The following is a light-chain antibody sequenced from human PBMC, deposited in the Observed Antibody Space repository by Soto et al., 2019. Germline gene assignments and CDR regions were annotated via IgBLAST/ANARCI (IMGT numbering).Light chain of an antibody. J-gene: IGKJ1*01. CDR3: QQYGSSRQT. Sequence: EDVLTQSLATLSLSPREGATLSCRASQSGTNCYLAWDQQKPGQAPRLLRYGASSRATGIPDRFTGSGSGTDFTLTISRLEPEDFAVYYCQQYGSSRQTFGQGTKVDI. CDR1: QSGTNCY. V-gene: IGKV3-20*01. CDR2: GAS.